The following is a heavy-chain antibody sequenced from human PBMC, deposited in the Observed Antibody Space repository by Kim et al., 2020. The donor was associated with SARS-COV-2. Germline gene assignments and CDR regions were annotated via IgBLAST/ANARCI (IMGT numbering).Heavy chain of an antibody. CDR1: GGTFSSYT. CDR2: IIPIFGAA. V-gene: IGHV1-69*13. CDR3: AGAPRQLAHWAVGMNAFDI. J-gene: IGHJ3*02. D-gene: IGHD6-13*01. Sequence: SVKVSCKASGGTFSSYTFNWVRQAPGQGLEWMGGIIPIFGAANYAHKFQGRVTITADESTSTAHMELSSLRSEDTAVYYCAGAPRQLAHWAVGMNAFDIWGQGTMVTVSS.